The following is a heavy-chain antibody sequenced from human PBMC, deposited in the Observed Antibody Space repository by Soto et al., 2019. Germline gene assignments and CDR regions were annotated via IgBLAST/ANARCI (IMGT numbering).Heavy chain of an antibody. J-gene: IGHJ4*02. D-gene: IGHD3-10*01. CDR3: AKDRLVRSVTDY. CDR2: LSYDGRSK. V-gene: IGHV3-30*18. Sequence: QVPLVESGGGVVQPARSLRLACAASGFTFSGYGMHWVRQAPGMVLEWVAVLSYDGRSKFYAESERGRFTISRDNSKNMLYLAMNSLRAEDTALYYCAKDRLVRSVTDYWGQGTLVTVSS. CDR1: GFTFSGYG.